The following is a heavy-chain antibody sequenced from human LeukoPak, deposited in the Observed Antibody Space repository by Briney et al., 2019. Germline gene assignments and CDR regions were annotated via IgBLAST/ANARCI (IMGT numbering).Heavy chain of an antibody. D-gene: IGHD3-3*01. CDR1: GGSISSGGYY. J-gene: IGHJ6*03. V-gene: IGHV4-30-4*08. Sequence: SETLSPTCTVSGGSISSGGYYWSWIRQPPGKGLEWNGYIYYSGSTYYNPSLKSRVTISVDTSKNQFSLKLSSVAAADTAVYYCARTIFGVERDYYYYYMDVWGKGTTVTVSS. CDR3: ARTIFGVERDYYYYYMDV. CDR2: IYYSGST.